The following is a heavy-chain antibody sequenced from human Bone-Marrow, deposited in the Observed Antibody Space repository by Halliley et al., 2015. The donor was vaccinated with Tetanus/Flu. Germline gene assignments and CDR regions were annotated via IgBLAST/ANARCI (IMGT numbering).Heavy chain of an antibody. Sequence: TLSLTCSVSGDSINNGAYYWGWIRQHPGKGLEWIGYIYFSGNTYYNPSLKSLVTISLDTSKNQFSLKFNSVTAADTAMYYCARGEPFGYAFDIWGQGTTVTVSS. CDR3: ARGEPFGYAFDI. J-gene: IGHJ3*02. CDR1: GDSINNGAYY. D-gene: IGHD3-16*01. V-gene: IGHV4-31*01. CDR2: IYFSGNT.